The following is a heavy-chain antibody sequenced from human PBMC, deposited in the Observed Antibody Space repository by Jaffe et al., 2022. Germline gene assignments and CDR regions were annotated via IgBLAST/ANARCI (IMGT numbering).Heavy chain of an antibody. D-gene: IGHD7-27*01. CDR1: GFTFSSSA. Sequence: EVQLLESGGGLVQPGGSLRLSCAASGFTFSSSAMSWVRQAPGKGLEWVSTFSPGGDTYYADSVKGRLTISRDNSKNTLFLQMVSLRADDTAMYYCLKGGWGSIFDYWGQGTLVTVSS. J-gene: IGHJ4*02. CDR3: LKGGWGSIFDY. V-gene: IGHV3-23*01. CDR2: FSPGGDT.